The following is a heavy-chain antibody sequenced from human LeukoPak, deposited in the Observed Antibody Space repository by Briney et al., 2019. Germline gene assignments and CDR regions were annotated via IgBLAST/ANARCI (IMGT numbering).Heavy chain of an antibody. CDR1: GYTFTGYY. J-gene: IGHJ5*02. Sequence: GASVKVSCKASGYTFTGYYMHWVRQAPGQGLEWMGWINPNSGGTNYAQKFQGRVTMTRDTSISTAYMELSRLRSDDTAVYYCARDPIMITFGGVIGRGWFDPWGQGTLVTVSS. D-gene: IGHD3-16*02. CDR3: ARDPIMITFGGVIGRGWFDP. CDR2: INPNSGGT. V-gene: IGHV1-2*02.